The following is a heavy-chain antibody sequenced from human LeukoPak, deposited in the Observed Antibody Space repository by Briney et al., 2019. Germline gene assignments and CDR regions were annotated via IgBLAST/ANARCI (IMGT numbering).Heavy chain of an antibody. D-gene: IGHD4-17*01. Sequence: GASVKVSCKASGYTFTGYYMHWVRQAPGQGLEWMGWINPNSGGTNYAQKFQGRVTMTRDTSISTAYMELSRLRSDDTAVYYCARDPDYGDYATIDHWGQGTLVTVSS. CDR2: INPNSGGT. CDR3: ARDPDYGDYATIDH. CDR1: GYTFTGYY. J-gene: IGHJ4*02. V-gene: IGHV1-2*02.